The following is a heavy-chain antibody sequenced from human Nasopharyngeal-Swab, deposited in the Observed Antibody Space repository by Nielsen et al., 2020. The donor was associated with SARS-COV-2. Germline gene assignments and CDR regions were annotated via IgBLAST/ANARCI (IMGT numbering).Heavy chain of an antibody. D-gene: IGHD3-22*01. CDR3: AGNHDNTF. CDR1: RLTFTDYS. V-gene: IGHV3-7*03. J-gene: IGHJ4*02. Sequence: GGSLRLSCAASRLTFTDYSMNWVRQAPGKGLEWVANIKPDGSEKYYVDSVKGRFTISRDNARNSLFLQMDSLRVEDTAIYYCAGNHDNTFWGQGNLVAVS. CDR2: IKPDGSEK.